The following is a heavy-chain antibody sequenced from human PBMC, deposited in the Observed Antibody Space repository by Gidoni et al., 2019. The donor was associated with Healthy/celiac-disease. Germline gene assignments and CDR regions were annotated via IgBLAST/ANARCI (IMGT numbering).Heavy chain of an antibody. CDR1: GGSVSSGSYY. V-gene: IGHV4-61*01. CDR2: IYYSVST. Sequence: QVQLQESGPGLVKPSETLSLTCTVSGGSVSSGSYYWSWIRQPPGKGLEWIGYIYYSVSTNYNPSLKSRVTISVDTSKNQFSLKLSSVTAADTAVYYCAKIYYDSSGYYYVGAFDIWGQGTMVTVSS. J-gene: IGHJ3*02. CDR3: AKIYYDSSGYYYVGAFDI. D-gene: IGHD3-22*01.